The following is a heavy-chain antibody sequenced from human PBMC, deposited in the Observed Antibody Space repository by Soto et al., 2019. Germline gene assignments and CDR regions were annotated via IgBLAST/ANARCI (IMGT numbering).Heavy chain of an antibody. CDR3: ARGKRGHITMVRGVITPTNWFDP. V-gene: IGHV4-34*01. J-gene: IGHJ5*02. D-gene: IGHD3-10*01. CDR1: GGSFIGYY. CDR2: INHSGST. Sequence: SETLSLTCAVYGGSFIGYYWSWSRQPPGKGLEWIGEINHSGSTNYNPSLKSRVTISVDTSKNQFSLKLSSVTAADTAVYYCARGKRGHITMVRGVITPTNWFDPWGQGTLVTVSS.